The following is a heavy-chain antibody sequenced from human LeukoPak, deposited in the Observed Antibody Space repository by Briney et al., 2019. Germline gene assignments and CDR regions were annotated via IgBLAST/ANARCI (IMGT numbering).Heavy chain of an antibody. CDR3: ARTLYYDFWSRGYYYYGMDV. D-gene: IGHD3-3*01. V-gene: IGHV4-39*07. Sequence: SETLSLTCIVSGGSISSISSNNYHWSWIRQPPGKGLEWIGSIYYSGSTYYNPSLKSRVTISVDTSKNQFSLKLSSVTAADTAVYYCARTLYYDFWSRGYYYYGMDVWGQGTTVTVSS. J-gene: IGHJ6*02. CDR1: GGSISSISSNNYH. CDR2: IYYSGST.